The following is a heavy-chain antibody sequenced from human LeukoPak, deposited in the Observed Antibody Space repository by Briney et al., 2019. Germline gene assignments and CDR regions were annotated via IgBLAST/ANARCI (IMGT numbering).Heavy chain of an antibody. CDR1: GFTFSSYW. CDR2: IKQDGSEK. Sequence: GGSLRLSCAASGFTFSSYWMSWVRQAPGKGLEWVANIKQDGSEKYYVDSVKGRFTISRDNAKNSLYLQMNSLRAEDTAVYYCARRGGDCYSGFDYWGQGTLVTVSS. V-gene: IGHV3-7*01. CDR3: ARRGGDCYSGFDY. D-gene: IGHD2-21*02. J-gene: IGHJ4*02.